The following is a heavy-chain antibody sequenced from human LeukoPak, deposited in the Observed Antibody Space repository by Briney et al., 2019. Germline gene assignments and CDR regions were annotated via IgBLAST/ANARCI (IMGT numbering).Heavy chain of an antibody. J-gene: IGHJ4*02. CDR1: GFTFSSYA. CDR2: MKQGGSEK. D-gene: IGHD3-10*01. V-gene: IGHV3-7*01. CDR3: ASVRMTMIRGVISFFDY. Sequence: GGSLRLSCAASGFTFSSYAMSWVRQARGKGLEWVASMKQGGSEKYSLDSVKGRFTISRDNAKNSLFLQMNSLRAEDTAVYYCASVRMTMIRGVISFFDYWGQGTLVTVSS.